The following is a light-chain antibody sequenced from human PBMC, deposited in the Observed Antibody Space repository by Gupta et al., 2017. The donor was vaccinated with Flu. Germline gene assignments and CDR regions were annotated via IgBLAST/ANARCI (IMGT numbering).Light chain of an antibody. Sequence: DVHMTQSPSTLSASVGDRVTITCRASQSFSNWLAWYQQKPGKAPKLLIYKVSNLESGVPSRFSGSGSGTEFTLTITSLQPDDFATYYCQQDYSYPVTFGGGTKVEIK. CDR3: QQDYSYPVT. CDR1: QSFSNW. J-gene: IGKJ4*01. V-gene: IGKV1-5*03. CDR2: KVS.